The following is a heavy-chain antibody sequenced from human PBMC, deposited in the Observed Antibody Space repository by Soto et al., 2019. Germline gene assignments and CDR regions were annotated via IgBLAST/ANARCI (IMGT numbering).Heavy chain of an antibody. CDR1: GFSFSSYS. CDR2: ISSSASHI. Sequence: PGGSLRLSCAASGFSFSSYSMNWVRQAPGKGLEWVSSISSSASHINYADSVKGRFTISRDNAKKSLYLQMNSLRDEDMSVYYCVRDGVGGTVFFGFLDYWGQGTLVTVSS. V-gene: IGHV3-21*01. D-gene: IGHD1-26*01. J-gene: IGHJ4*02. CDR3: VRDGVGGTVFFGFLDY.